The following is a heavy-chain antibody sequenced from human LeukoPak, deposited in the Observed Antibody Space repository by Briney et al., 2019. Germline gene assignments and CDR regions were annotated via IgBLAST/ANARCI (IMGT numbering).Heavy chain of an antibody. V-gene: IGHV3-33*01. CDR1: GFTFSSYG. CDR2: IWYDGSNK. D-gene: IGHD4-23*01. J-gene: IGHJ6*02. CDR3: ARDDYGGNSSPEYYYGMDV. Sequence: GGSLRRSCAASGFTFSSYGRHWVRQAPGKGREGVAVIWYDGSNKYYADSVKGRFTISRDNSKNTLYLQMNSLRAEDTAVYYCARDDYGGNSSPEYYYGMDVWGQGTTVTVSS.